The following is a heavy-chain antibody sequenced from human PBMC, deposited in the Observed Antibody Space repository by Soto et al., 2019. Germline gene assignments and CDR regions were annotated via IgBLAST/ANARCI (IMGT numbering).Heavy chain of an antibody. CDR1: GGSFSGYY. Sequence: SETLSLTCAVYGGSFSGYYWSWIRQPPGKGLEWIGEINHSGSTNYNPSLKSRVTISVDTSKNQFSLKLSSVTAADTAVYYCARAHSGYYYSHYFDYWGQGTLVTSPQ. D-gene: IGHD3-22*01. J-gene: IGHJ4*02. CDR2: INHSGST. CDR3: ARAHSGYYYSHYFDY. V-gene: IGHV4-34*01.